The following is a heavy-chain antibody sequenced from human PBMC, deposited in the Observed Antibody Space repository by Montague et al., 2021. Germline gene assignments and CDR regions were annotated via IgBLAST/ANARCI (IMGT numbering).Heavy chain of an antibody. CDR3: TKDQDDYGDYVDWVDT. CDR2: ITRGGST. Sequence: SLRLSCAASGFPFSSYAMSWVRQAPGKGLKWVSSITRGGSTYYADSVTGRFTTSRDNSKNTLYLQMNSLRAEDTAVYYCTKDQDDYGDYVDWVDTWGQGTLVTVSS. D-gene: IGHD4-17*01. J-gene: IGHJ5*02. V-gene: IGHV3-23*01. CDR1: GFPFSSYA.